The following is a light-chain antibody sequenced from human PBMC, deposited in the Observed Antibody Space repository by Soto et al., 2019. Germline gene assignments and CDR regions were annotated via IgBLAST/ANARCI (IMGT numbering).Light chain of an antibody. CDR1: QSVSSN. CDR2: GAS. CDR3: QQYNNWPPWT. Sequence: EIVMTQSPATLSVSPGERATLSCRASQSVSSNLAWYQQKPVQAPRLLIYGASTRATGIPARFSGSGSGTECTRTISSLQTEDFAVYYCQQYNNWPPWTFGQGTKVEIK. V-gene: IGKV3-15*01. J-gene: IGKJ1*01.